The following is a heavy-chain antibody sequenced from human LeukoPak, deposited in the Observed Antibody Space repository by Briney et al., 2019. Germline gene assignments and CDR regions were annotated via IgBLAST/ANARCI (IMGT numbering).Heavy chain of an antibody. CDR3: ARGCRFGELCGDYYYYMDV. V-gene: IGHV1-2*02. CDR2: INPNSGGT. J-gene: IGHJ6*03. Sequence: GASVKVSCKASGYTFTGYYMHWVRQAPGQGLEWMGWINPNSGGTNYAQKFQGRVTMTRDTSISTAYMELSRLRSDDTAVYYCARGCRFGELCGDYYYYMDVWGKGTTVTVSS. CDR1: GYTFTGYY. D-gene: IGHD3-10*01.